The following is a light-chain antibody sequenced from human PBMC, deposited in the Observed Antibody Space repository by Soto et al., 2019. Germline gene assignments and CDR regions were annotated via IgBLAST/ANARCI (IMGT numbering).Light chain of an antibody. CDR1: QSVSSY. V-gene: IGKV3-11*01. J-gene: IGKJ4*01. CDR2: DAS. Sequence: EIVLTQSPATLSLSPGERATLSCRASQSVSSYLAWYQQKPGQAPRLLIYDASNRATGIPARFSGSGSGTAFTLTISGLEPDDFAVSYCQQRSDWPSTFGGGTKVHIK. CDR3: QQRSDWPST.